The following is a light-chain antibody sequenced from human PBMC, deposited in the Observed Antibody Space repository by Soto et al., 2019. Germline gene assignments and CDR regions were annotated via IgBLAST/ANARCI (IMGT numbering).Light chain of an antibody. CDR3: QQYGSSIT. Sequence: EIVLTQSPGTLSLSPGERATLSCRASQTVTSNYLGWYQQKPGQAPRLLIFGASIRATDIPDRFSGSGSGTDFTLTISKLEPEDFAVYYCQQYGSSITFGQGTRLEIK. CDR2: GAS. V-gene: IGKV3-20*01. J-gene: IGKJ5*01. CDR1: QTVTSNY.